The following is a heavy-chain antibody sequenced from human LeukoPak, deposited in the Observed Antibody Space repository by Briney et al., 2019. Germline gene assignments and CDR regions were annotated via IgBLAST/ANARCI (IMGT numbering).Heavy chain of an antibody. J-gene: IGHJ5*02. D-gene: IGHD4-17*01. Sequence: GGSLRLSCAASGFTFSSYAMSWVRQAPGKGLEWVSAISGSGGSTYYADSVKGRFTISRDNSKNTLYLQMNSLRAEDTAVYYCAGESDYGDYVGGDWFDPWGQGTLVTVSS. V-gene: IGHV3-23*01. CDR1: GFTFSSYA. CDR3: AGESDYGDYVGGDWFDP. CDR2: ISGSGGST.